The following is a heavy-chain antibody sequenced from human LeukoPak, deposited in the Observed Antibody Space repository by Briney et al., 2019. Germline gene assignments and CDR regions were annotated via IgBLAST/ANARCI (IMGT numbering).Heavy chain of an antibody. CDR2: INPNSGGT. J-gene: IGHJ6*02. V-gene: IGHV1-2*02. CDR3: ASSPPAYYYGMDV. Sequence: ASVKVPCKASGYTFTGYYMHWVRQAPGQGLEWMGWINPNSGGTNYAQKFQGRVTMTRDTSISTAYMELSRLRSDDTAVYYCASSPPAYYYGMDVWGQGTTVTVSS. CDR1: GYTFTGYY.